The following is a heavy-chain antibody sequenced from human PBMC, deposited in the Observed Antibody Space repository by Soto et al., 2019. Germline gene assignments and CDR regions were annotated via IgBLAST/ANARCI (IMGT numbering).Heavy chain of an antibody. D-gene: IGHD3-16*01. J-gene: IGHJ5*02. Sequence: SETLSLTCAVSGYSIGSGSYWSWIRQPAGKGLEWIGRIYTSGSTNYNPPLKSRVTTSVATSKNQFSLKRSSVTAADTAVYYCERDRESFSSDCFDPWGQGTLVTVSS. V-gene: IGHV4-4*07. CDR3: ERDRESFSSDCFDP. CDR1: GYSIGSGSY. CDR2: IYTSGST.